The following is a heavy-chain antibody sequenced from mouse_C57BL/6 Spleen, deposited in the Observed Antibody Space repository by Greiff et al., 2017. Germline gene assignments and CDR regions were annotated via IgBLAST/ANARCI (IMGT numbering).Heavy chain of an antibody. CDR3: ARGRMGLREAMDY. CDR2: IDPSDSET. CDR1: GYTFTSYW. J-gene: IGHJ4*01. V-gene: IGHV1-52*01. Sequence: QVQLKQPGAELVRPGSSVKLSCKASGYTFTSYWMHWVKQRPIQGLEWIGNIDPSDSETHYNQKFKDKATLTVDKSSSTAYMQLSSLTSEDSAVYYCARGRMGLREAMDYWGQGTSVTVSS. D-gene: IGHD2-4*01.